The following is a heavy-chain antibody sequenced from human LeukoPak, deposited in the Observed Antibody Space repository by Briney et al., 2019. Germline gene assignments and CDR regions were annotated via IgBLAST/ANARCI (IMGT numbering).Heavy chain of an antibody. CDR2: IYTSGST. CDR3: ARGTTIVGATRGNWFDP. J-gene: IGHJ5*02. CDR1: GGSISSYY. V-gene: IGHV4-4*07. Sequence: PSETLSLTCTVSGGSISSYYWSWIRQPAGKGLEWIGHIYTSGSTNYNPSLKSRVTMSVDTIKNQFSLKLSSVTAADTAVYYCARGTTIVGATRGNWFDPWGQGTLVTVSS. D-gene: IGHD1-26*01.